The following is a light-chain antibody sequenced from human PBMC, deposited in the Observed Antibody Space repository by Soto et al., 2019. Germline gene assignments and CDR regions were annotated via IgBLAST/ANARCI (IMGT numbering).Light chain of an antibody. CDR3: SSYTSSSTLS. CDR2: DVS. Sequence: QSALTQPASVSGAPGQSITISCTGTSSDVGGYNYVSWYQQHPGKAPNLMIYDVSNRPSGVSNRFSGSKSGNTASLTISGLQAEDEADYYCSSYTSSSTLSFGGGTKLTV. CDR1: SSDVGGYNY. V-gene: IGLV2-14*01. J-gene: IGLJ2*01.